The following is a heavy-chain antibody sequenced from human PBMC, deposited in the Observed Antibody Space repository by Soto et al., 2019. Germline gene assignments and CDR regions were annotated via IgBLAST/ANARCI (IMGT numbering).Heavy chain of an antibody. D-gene: IGHD2-15*01. Sequence: QVQLVQSGAEEKKPGASVKVSCKASGYTFTSYAMHWVRQAPGQRLEWMGWINAGNGNTKYSQKFQGRVTITRDTSASTAYMELSSVRSEDTAVYYCARALPRYCSGGSCLNWFDPWGQGTLVTVSS. CDR3: ARALPRYCSGGSCLNWFDP. CDR2: INAGNGNT. V-gene: IGHV1-3*05. CDR1: GYTFTSYA. J-gene: IGHJ5*02.